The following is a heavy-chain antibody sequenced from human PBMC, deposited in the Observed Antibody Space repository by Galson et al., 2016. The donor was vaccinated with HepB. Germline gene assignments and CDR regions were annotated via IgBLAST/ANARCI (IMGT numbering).Heavy chain of an antibody. V-gene: IGHV4-31*03. D-gene: IGHD5-18*01. J-gene: IGHJ1*01. CDR1: GGPISSADYY. CDR2: IYYSGST. CDR3: ARGYSYGGGIY. Sequence: LSLTCTVSGGPISSADYYWSWIRQHAGKGLEWIGYIYYSGSTYYNPSLKSRVTMSIDTSKNQFSLKMTSVTAADTAVYYCARGYSYGGGIYWGRGTLVTVSS.